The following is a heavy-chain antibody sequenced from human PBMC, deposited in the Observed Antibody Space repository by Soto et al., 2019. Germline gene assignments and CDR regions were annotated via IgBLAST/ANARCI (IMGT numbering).Heavy chain of an antibody. CDR1: GYTFTSYD. D-gene: IGHD6-19*01. CDR3: ARVRSSGWFFIHCMDV. V-gene: IGHV1-18*04. J-gene: IGHJ6*02. Sequence: ASVKVSCKASGYTFTSYDISWVRQAPGQGLEWMGWISAKNGNTHYAQKVQDRVTMTTDTSTSTAYMELRSLRSDDTAVYYCARVRSSGWFFIHCMDVWGQGTTVTVSS. CDR2: ISAKNGNT.